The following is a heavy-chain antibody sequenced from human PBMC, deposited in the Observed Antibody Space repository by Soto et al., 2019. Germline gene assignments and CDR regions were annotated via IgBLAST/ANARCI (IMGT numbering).Heavy chain of an antibody. D-gene: IGHD3-10*01. Sequence: EVQLSESGGGLVQPGGSLRLSCAASGFTFSSYAMSWVRQAPGKGLEWVSAISGSGGSTYYADSVKGRFTISRDNSKNTLYLQMTRLRAEDTAVYYCAKGFGESPPCDYWGQGTLVTVSS. CDR1: GFTFSSYA. CDR3: AKGFGESPPCDY. V-gene: IGHV3-23*01. J-gene: IGHJ4*02. CDR2: ISGSGGST.